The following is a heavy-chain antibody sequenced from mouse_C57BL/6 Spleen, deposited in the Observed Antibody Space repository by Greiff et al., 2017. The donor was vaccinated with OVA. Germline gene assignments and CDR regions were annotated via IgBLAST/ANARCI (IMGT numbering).Heavy chain of an antibody. CDR3: ARSTARRNDAMDY. V-gene: IGHV1-64*01. CDR2: IHPNSGST. Sequence: QVQLQQPGAELVKPGASVKLSCKASGYTFTSYWMHWVKQRPGQGLEWIGMIHPNSGSTNYNEKFKSKATLTVDKSSSTAYMQLSSLTSEDSAVYYCARSTARRNDAMDYWGQGTSVTVSS. CDR1: GYTFTSYW. D-gene: IGHD1-2*01. J-gene: IGHJ4*01.